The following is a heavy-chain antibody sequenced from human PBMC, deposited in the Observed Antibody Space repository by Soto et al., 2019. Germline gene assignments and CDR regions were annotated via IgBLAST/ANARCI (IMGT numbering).Heavy chain of an antibody. CDR3: RRDGALGDTAVVDS. J-gene: IGHJ4*02. Sequence: QVQLVESGGGVVQPGKSLRLSCAASGFTFSTYGMHWVRQAPGKGLEWVAVIWYDGSNKYHGDSLKGRFTISRENSKITLYMQITNLRAEDTAVYYCRRDGALGDTAVVDSGGQGTLVTVPS. V-gene: IGHV3-33*01. D-gene: IGHD5-18*01. CDR1: GFTFSTYG. CDR2: IWYDGSNK.